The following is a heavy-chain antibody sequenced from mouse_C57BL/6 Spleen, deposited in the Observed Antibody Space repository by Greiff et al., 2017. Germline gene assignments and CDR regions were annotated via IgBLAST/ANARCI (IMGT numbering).Heavy chain of an antibody. V-gene: IGHV1-15*01. J-gene: IGHJ2*01. CDR3: TSFAQAHYFDY. CDR1: GYTFTDYE. Sequence: VQLQQSGAELVRPGASVTLSCKASGYTFTDYEMHWVKQTPVHGLEWIGAIDPETGGTAYNQKFKGKAILTADKSSSTAYMELRSLTSEDSAVYYCTSFAQAHYFDYWGQGTTLTVSS. CDR2: IDPETGGT. D-gene: IGHD3-2*02.